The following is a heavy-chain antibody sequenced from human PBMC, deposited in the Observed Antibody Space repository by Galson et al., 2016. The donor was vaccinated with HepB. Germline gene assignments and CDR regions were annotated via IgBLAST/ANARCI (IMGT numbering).Heavy chain of an antibody. CDR2: INSDGSNT. J-gene: IGHJ4*02. CDR3: TRPPAPGGWYDY. V-gene: IGHV3-74*01. D-gene: IGHD6-19*01. CDR1: GFTFSSYW. Sequence: SLRLSCAASGFTFSSYWMHWLRQAPGKELVWVAHINSDGSNTRYADSVKGRFTISRDNAQNTLYLQMNSLRGGDTAVYHCTRPPAPGGWYDYWGQGTLLTVSS.